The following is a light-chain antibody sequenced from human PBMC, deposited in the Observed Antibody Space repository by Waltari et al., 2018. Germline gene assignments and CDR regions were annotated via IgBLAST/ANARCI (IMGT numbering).Light chain of an antibody. J-gene: IGLJ2*01. CDR2: DVS. CDR3: CSRAGSSVV. Sequence: QSALTQPRSVSGSPGQSVTLPCPGTSGDVGGSHHVSGYQEPPGKAPRLTIYDVSARPSGVPDRFSASKSGNTASLTISGLQAEDEGSYHCCSRAGSSVVFGGGTKLTVL. V-gene: IGLV2-11*01. CDR1: SGDVGGSHH.